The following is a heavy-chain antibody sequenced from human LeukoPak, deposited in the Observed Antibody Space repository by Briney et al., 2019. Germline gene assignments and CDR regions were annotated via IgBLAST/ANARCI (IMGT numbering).Heavy chain of an antibody. CDR1: GGSISSSSYY. V-gene: IGHV4-61*02. CDR3: ARDHATSSSWYGHGY. Sequence: SETLSLTCTVSGGSISSSSYYWGWIRQPAGKGLEWIGRIYTSGSTNSNPSLKSRVTISVDTSKNQFSLKLSSVTAADTAVYYCARDHATSSSWYGHGYWGQGTLVTVSS. CDR2: IYTSGST. J-gene: IGHJ4*02. D-gene: IGHD6-13*01.